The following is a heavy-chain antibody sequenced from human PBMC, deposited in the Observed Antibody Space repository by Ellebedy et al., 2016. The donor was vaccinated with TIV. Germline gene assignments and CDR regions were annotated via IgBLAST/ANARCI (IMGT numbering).Heavy chain of an antibody. CDR2: ISYDGSNK. CDR3: ARGGYYYDSSGYLPHFQLMDV. J-gene: IGHJ6*03. CDR1: GFTFSSYA. D-gene: IGHD3-22*01. V-gene: IGHV3-30-3*01. Sequence: GGSLRLXXAASGFTFSSYAMHWVRQAPGKGLEWVAVISYDGSNKYYADSVKGRFTISRDNSKNTLYLQMNSLRAEDTAVYYCARGGYYYDSSGYLPHFQLMDVWGEGTTVTVSS.